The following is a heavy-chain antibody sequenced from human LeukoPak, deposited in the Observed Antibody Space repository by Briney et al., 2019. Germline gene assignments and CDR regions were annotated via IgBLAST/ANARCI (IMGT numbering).Heavy chain of an antibody. D-gene: IGHD7-27*01. CDR3: ARRARDLTVDY. Sequence: GGSLRLSCAASGFTFSSYAINWVRQAPGKGLEWVSDISGSGGTTYYADSVKGRFTISRDNSKNTISLQMNSLRDEDTAVYYCARRARDLTVDYWGPGTLVTVSS. J-gene: IGHJ4*02. CDR2: ISGSGGTT. V-gene: IGHV3-23*01. CDR1: GFTFSSYA.